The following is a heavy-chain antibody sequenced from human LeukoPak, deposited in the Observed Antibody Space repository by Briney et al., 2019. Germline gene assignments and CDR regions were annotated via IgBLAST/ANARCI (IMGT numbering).Heavy chain of an antibody. CDR1: GYSFSSYW. CDR2: IYPGDSDT. D-gene: IGHD3-22*01. CDR3: ARRPNYYDSSGNYCFDY. V-gene: IGHV5-51*01. J-gene: IGHJ4*02. Sequence: GESLKISCEGSGYSFSSYWIGWVRQMPGRGLEWMGTIYPGDSDTRYNPSLQGQVTISADKSINTAYLQWSSLKASDTAMYYCARRPNYYDSSGNYCFDYWGQGTLVTVSS.